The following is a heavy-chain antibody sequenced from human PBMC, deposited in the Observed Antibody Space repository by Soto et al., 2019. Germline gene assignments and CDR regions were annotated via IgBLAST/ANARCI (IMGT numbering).Heavy chain of an antibody. D-gene: IGHD6-25*01. CDR2: MNPSNGNA. Sequence: ASVKVSCKASGDTFIKYDINWVRHATGQGLEWMGWMNPSNGNAGYAQNFRGRVTMTSNTSITTAYMELSGLRDEDTAVYYCARRKERSGPNYYDVWGQGTLVTVSS. CDR1: GDTFIKYD. J-gene: IGHJ4*02. CDR3: ARRKERSGPNYYDV. V-gene: IGHV1-8*01.